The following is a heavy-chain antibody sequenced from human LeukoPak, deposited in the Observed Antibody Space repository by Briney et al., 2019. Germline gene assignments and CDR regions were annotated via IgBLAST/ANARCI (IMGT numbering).Heavy chain of an antibody. CDR3: ARDIGSSTPSGV. CDR1: GDSISTNNW. D-gene: IGHD1-26*01. V-gene: IGHV4-4*02. Sequence: SETLSLTCAVSGDSISTNNWYNWVRQPPGKGLEWIGEIYHSGNVNYNPSLKSRATISVDKSKNQFSLKLTSVTAADTAVYYCARDIGSSTPSGVWGRGTTVTVSS. J-gene: IGHJ6*04. CDR2: IYHSGNV.